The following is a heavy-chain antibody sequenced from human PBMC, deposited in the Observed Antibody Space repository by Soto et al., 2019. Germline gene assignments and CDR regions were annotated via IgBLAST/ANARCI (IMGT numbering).Heavy chain of an antibody. J-gene: IGHJ4*02. Sequence: VQLVESGGGVVQPGMSLRLSCAASGSTFSNYAMHWVRQAPGKGPEWVAVIWYEGSNKYYGESVKGRFSISRDNSKNTLYLDINSLRTEDTAVYYCARDGGSHGPSYFDSWGQGSLVIVSS. CDR2: IWYEGSNK. V-gene: IGHV3-33*01. CDR3: ARDGGSHGPSYFDS. CDR1: GSTFSNYA. D-gene: IGHD3-16*01.